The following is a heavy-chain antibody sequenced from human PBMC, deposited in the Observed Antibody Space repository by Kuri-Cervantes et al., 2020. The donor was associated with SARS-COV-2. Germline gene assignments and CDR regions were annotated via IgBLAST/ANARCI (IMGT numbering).Heavy chain of an antibody. V-gene: IGHV3-21*01. J-gene: IGHJ4*02. Sequence: GESLKIYCAASGFTFSSYSMNWVRQAPGKGLEWVSSISSSSSYIYYADSVKGRFTISRDNAKNSLYLQMNSLRAEDTAVYYCARVTTVAEGYWGQGTLVTVSS. D-gene: IGHD4-11*01. CDR3: ARVTTVAEGY. CDR1: GFTFSSYS. CDR2: ISSSSSYI.